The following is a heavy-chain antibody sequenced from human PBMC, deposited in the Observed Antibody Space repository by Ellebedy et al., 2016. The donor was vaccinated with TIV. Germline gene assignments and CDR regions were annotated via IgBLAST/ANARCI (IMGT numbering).Heavy chain of an antibody. D-gene: IGHD4-17*01. J-gene: IGHJ2*01. CDR3: ARRLHYGDWYFDL. CDR2: IYYRGTT. CDR1: GLSIGRYF. Sequence: MPSETLSLTCTVSGLSIGRYFWNWIRQSPEKGPEWLGYIYYRGTTTYSPSLKSRVTMSVDTSKNQFSLRLTAATAADTAVYYCARRLHYGDWYFDLWGRGTLVTVSS. V-gene: IGHV4-59*01.